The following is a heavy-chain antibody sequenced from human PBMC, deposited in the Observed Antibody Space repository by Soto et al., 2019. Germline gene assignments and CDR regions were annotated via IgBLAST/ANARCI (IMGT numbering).Heavy chain of an antibody. CDR1: GYIFTTYV. J-gene: IGHJ3*02. CDR2: INAGNGNR. D-gene: IGHD1-26*01. CDR3: AREDSGSYYAAFDI. Sequence: QVQFVQSGAEVKKPGASVKVSCKASGYIFTTYVIHWVRQAPGQRLEWMGWINAGNGNRKYSQTFQGRVTITRDTSASTAYMELSSLRSEDTAVYHCAREDSGSYYAAFDIWGQGTMVTVSS. V-gene: IGHV1-3*01.